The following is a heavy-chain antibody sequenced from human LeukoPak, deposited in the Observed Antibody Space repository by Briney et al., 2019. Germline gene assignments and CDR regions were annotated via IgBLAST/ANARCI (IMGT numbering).Heavy chain of an antibody. Sequence: SETLSLTCTVSGGSTSSYYWSWIRQPPGKGLEWIGYIYYSGSTNYNPSLKSRVTISVDTSKNQFSLKLSSVTAADTAVYYCASHDILTGYYHWGQGTLVTVSS. CDR3: ASHDILTGYYH. V-gene: IGHV4-59*08. CDR1: GGSTSSYY. CDR2: IYYSGST. D-gene: IGHD3-9*01. J-gene: IGHJ5*02.